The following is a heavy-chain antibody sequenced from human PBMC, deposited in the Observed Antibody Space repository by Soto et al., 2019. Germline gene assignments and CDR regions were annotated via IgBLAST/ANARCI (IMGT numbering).Heavy chain of an antibody. V-gene: IGHV3-21*01. CDR2: ISSSSSYI. J-gene: IGHJ4*02. CDR1: GFTFSSYS. CDR3: ARDRPQITYDSSGEFDY. D-gene: IGHD3-22*01. Sequence: GGSLRLSCAASGFTFSSYSMNWVRQAPGKGLEWVSSISSSSSYIYYADSVKGRFTISRDNAKNSLYLQMNSLRAEDTAVYYCARDRPQITYDSSGEFDYWGQGTLVTVSS.